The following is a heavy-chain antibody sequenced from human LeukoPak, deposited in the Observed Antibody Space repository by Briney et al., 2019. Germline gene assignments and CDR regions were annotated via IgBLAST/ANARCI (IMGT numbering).Heavy chain of an antibody. V-gene: IGHV1-3*01. D-gene: IGHD5-18*01. CDR2: INAGNGNT. Sequence: GASVKVSCKASGYTFTSYAMHRVRQAPGQRLEWMGWINAGNGNTKYSQKFQGRVTITRNTSISTAYMELSSLRSEDTAVYYCVRSPVTGFDPWGQGTLVTVSS. CDR1: GYTFTSYA. CDR3: VRSPVTGFDP. J-gene: IGHJ5*02.